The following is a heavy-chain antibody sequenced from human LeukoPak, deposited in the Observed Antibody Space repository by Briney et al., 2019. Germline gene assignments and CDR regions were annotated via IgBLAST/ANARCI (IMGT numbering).Heavy chain of an antibody. CDR3: ARGSYYGSGSATDAFDI. V-gene: IGHV1-69*04. CDR1: GGTYSSYS. Sequence: ASVKVSCKTSGGTYSSYSINWVRQAPGQGLEWMGRVLPVLGLSKTAQNFQGRVTITADKSTTTAYMELSSLRSEDTAVYYCARGSYYGSGSATDAFDIWGQGTKVTVS. CDR2: VLPVLGLS. J-gene: IGHJ3*02. D-gene: IGHD3-10*01.